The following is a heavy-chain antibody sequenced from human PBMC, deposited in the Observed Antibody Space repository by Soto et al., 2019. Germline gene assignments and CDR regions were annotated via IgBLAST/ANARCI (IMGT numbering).Heavy chain of an antibody. Sequence: SETLSLTCAISGDSVSSNSAAWNWIRQSPSRGLEWLGRTYYRSKWYNDYAVSVKSRITINPDTSKNQFSLQLNSVTPEDTAVYYCARDRGSSSGVTYYYYGMDVWGQGTTVTVSS. CDR1: GDSVSSNSAA. CDR2: TYYRSKWYN. V-gene: IGHV6-1*01. CDR3: ARDRGSSSGVTYYYYGMDV. J-gene: IGHJ6*02. D-gene: IGHD6-6*01.